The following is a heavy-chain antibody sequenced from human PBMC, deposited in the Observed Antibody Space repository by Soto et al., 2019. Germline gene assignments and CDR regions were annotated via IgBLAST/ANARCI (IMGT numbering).Heavy chain of an antibody. D-gene: IGHD3-16*01. CDR2: IYWDDDK. CDR1: GFSLSTSGVG. CDR3: AHRHAMMLDDAFDI. J-gene: IGHJ3*02. V-gene: IGHV2-5*02. Sequence: SGPKLGNPTQTLTLTCTFSGFSLSTSGVGVGWIRQPPGKALEWLALIYWDDDKRYSPSLKSRLTITRDTSKNQVVLTMTNMDPVDTATYYCAHRHAMMLDDAFDIWGQGTMVTVSS.